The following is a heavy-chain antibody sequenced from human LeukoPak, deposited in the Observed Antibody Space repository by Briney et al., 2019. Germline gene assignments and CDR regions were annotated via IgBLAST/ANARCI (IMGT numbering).Heavy chain of an antibody. J-gene: IGHJ3*02. Sequence: GGSLRLSCAASGFTFINYGMHWVRQAPGKGLEWVAFIRYDGSYKYYADSVKGRFTISRDNSKNTLYLQMNSLRAEDTAVYYCAKDVGSSGYAFDIWGQGTMVTVSS. CDR1: GFTFINYG. V-gene: IGHV3-30*02. CDR3: AKDVGSSGYAFDI. D-gene: IGHD6-19*01. CDR2: IRYDGSYK.